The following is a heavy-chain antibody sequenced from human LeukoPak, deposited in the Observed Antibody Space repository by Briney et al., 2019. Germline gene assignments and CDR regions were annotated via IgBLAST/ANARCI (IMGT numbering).Heavy chain of an antibody. CDR1: GGSIRSTYY. CDR3: ARGPPGYTGYAWFDP. CDR2: IYYSGST. D-gene: IGHD5-12*01. V-gene: IGHV4-39*07. Sequence: ASETLSLTCTVSGGSIRSTYYWGWIRQPPGKGLEWIGSIYYSGSTNYNPSLKSRVTMSVDTSKNQFSLKLTSVTAADTAVYYCARGPPGYTGYAWFDPWGQGTPVTVSS. J-gene: IGHJ5*02.